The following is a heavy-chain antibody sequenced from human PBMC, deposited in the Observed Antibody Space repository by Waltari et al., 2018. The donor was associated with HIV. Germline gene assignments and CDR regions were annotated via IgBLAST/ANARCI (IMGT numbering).Heavy chain of an antibody. J-gene: IGHJ4*02. CDR2: ISNSGSAR. CDR3: ARDLVAPGNFFDY. D-gene: IGHD5-12*01. CDR1: GFTFSSYN. V-gene: IGHV3-48*02. Sequence: EVQLVESGGGLVQPGGSLRLSCAASGFTFSSYNMNWVHQAPGGGLVWLSSISNSGSARYYADSVKGRFTISRDNAKNSLYLQMNSLRDEDTAVYYCARDLVAPGNFFDYWGQGTLVTVSS.